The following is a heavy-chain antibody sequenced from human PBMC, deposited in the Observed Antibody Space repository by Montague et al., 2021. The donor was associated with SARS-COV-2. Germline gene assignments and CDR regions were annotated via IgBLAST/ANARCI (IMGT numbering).Heavy chain of an antibody. D-gene: IGHD3-10*01. J-gene: IGHJ3*02. Sequence: SETLSLTCTVSRDSISSHNYFWAWIRQPPGKGLEWIGSVDYSGLTFYNPSLESRVTILVDTSKKQFPLKVNSVTAADTAVYYCAKDGEALAWGTFDIWGQGTMVTVSS. V-gene: IGHV4-39*06. CDR2: VDYSGLT. CDR1: RDSISSHNYF. CDR3: AKDGEALAWGTFDI.